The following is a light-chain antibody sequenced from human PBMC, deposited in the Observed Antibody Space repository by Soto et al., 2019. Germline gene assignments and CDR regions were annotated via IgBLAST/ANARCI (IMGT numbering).Light chain of an antibody. CDR3: QQYTGPPTT. CDR1: QSVSSSY. J-gene: IGKJ5*01. CDR2: GAS. Sequence: IVLTQSPAILALSPGDRATLSCRASQSVSSSYLAWYQHKPGQAPRLLIHGASSRVTGIPDRFSGGGSGTDFTPTITRLEPEDSAVYFCQQYTGPPTTFGQGTRLEIK. V-gene: IGKV3-20*01.